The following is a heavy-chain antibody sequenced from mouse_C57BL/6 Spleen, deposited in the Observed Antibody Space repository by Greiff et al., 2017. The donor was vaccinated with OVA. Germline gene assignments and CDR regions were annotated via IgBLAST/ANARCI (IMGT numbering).Heavy chain of an antibody. CDR2: IHPNSGST. CDR3: ASNYQYYFDY. V-gene: IGHV1-64*01. CDR1: GYTFTSYW. Sequence: VQLQQPGAELVKPGASVKLSCKASGYTFTSYWMHWVKQRPGQGLEWIGMIHPNSGSTNYNEKFKSKATLTVDKSSSTAYMQLSSLTSEDFAVYYCASNYQYYFDYWGQGTTLTVSS. J-gene: IGHJ2*01. D-gene: IGHD2-1*01.